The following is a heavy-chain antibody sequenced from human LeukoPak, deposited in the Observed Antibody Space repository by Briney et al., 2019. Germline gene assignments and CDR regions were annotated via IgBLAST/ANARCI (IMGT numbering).Heavy chain of an antibody. CDR2: IYHSGST. J-gene: IGHJ4*02. D-gene: IGHD1-26*01. CDR3: ASPPSQGGQ. V-gene: IGHV4-30-2*01. Sequence: MSSQTLSLTCTVSGGSISSGGYYWSWIRQPPGKGLEWIGYIYHSGSTYYNPSLKSRVTISVDRSKNQFSLKLSSVTAADTAVYYCASPPSQGGQWGQGTLVTVSS. CDR1: GGSISSGGYY.